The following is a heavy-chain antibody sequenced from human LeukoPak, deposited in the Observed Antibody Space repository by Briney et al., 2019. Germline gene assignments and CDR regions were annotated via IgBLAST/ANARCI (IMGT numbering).Heavy chain of an antibody. D-gene: IGHD3-22*01. J-gene: IGHJ1*01. V-gene: IGHV3-23*01. CDR2: ISGSGGST. CDR3: AKDRVSRIVVVMRAEYFQH. CDR1: GFTFSSYA. Sequence: PGASLRLSCAASGFTFSSYAMSWVRQAPGKGLEWVSAISGSGGSTYYADSVKGRFTISRDNSKNTLYLQMNSLRAEDTAVYYCAKDRVSRIVVVMRAEYFQHWGQGTLVTVSS.